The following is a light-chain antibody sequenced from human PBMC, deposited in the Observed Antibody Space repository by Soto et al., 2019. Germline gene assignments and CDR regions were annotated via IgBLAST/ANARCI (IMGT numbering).Light chain of an antibody. V-gene: IGKV3-15*01. CDR2: GAS. CDR1: QSVSSSY. CDR3: QQYNNRPRL. J-gene: IGKJ1*01. Sequence: RVRTQSHTTVSVARGERVILSCSASQSVSSSYLAWYQQIPGQAPRLLIYGASTRATGIPARFSGSGSGTEFTLTISILQSEDFAVYYCQQYNNRPRLVGQGTKVDIK.